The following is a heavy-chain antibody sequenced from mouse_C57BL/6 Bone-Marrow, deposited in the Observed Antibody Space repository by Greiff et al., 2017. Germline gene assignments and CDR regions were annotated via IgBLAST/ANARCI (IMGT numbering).Heavy chain of an antibody. CDR2: ISSGGDYI. Sequence: DVMLVESGEGLVKPGGSLKLSCAASGFTFSSYAMSWVRQTPEKRLEWVAYISSGGDYIYYAATVKGRSTIARDNARNTLYLQMSSLKSEDTAIDYWTRGPSNWVDYWGQGTTLTVSS. D-gene: IGHD4-1*01. CDR1: GFTFSSYA. J-gene: IGHJ2*01. V-gene: IGHV5-9-1*02. CDR3: TRGPSNWVDY.